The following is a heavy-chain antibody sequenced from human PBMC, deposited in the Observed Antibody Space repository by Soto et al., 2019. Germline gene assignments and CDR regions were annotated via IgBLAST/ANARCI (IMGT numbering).Heavy chain of an antibody. V-gene: IGHV4-31*01. Sequence: QVQLQESGPGLVKPSQTLSLTCTVSGGSIRSGGYYWSWTRQHPGSGLEGIGYVYYSGRTYYHPSLRSQDTISLDTSKNQFSLILSSATSADTAVYYCARESHPYYYMNVWGKGATVTVSS. CDR3: ARESHPYYYMNV. CDR1: GGSIRSGGYY. J-gene: IGHJ6*03. CDR2: VYYSGRT.